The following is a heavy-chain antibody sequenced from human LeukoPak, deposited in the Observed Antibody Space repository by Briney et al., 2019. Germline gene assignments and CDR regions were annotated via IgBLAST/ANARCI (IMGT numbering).Heavy chain of an antibody. D-gene: IGHD3-10*01. CDR1: DYSISSGYGYY. J-gene: IGHJ6*03. CDR2: IYHSGIT. V-gene: IGHV4-38-2*02. CDR3: AGNYGSGSYQDYYYYMDV. Sequence: SETLSLTCTVSDYSISSGYGYYWGWIRQPPGKGLEWIGNIYHSGITYYNHFNSSLKSRVTISVDTSKNQFSLKLSSVTAADTAVYYCAGNYGSGSYQDYYYYMDVWGKGTTVTVSS.